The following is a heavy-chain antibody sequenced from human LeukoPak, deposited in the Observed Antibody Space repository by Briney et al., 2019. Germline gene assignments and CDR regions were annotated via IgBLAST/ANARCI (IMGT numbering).Heavy chain of an antibody. D-gene: IGHD6-19*01. Sequence: AGGSLRLSCAAPGFTFSNYAMNWVRQAPGKGLEWVSAISGSGAATFNADSVKGRFTISRDNSKNTLYLQMNSLRAEDTAVYYCAKDLSSGWYPYYFDFWGRGTLVTVSS. CDR1: GFTFSNYA. CDR2: ISGSGAAT. CDR3: AKDLSSGWYPYYFDF. J-gene: IGHJ4*02. V-gene: IGHV3-23*01.